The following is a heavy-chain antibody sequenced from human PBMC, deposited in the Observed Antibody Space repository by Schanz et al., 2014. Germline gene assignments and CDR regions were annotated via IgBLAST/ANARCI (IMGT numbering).Heavy chain of an antibody. J-gene: IGHJ4*02. D-gene: IGHD3-10*01. CDR2: ISWNSGSI. CDR1: GFTFSSYG. CDR3: AKDGIMVQGVIWERYFDS. Sequence: VQLVESGGGLVKPGGSLRLSCEASGFTFSSYGMLWVRQAPGKGLEWVSSISWNSGSIDYADSVKGRFTISRDNAKNSLYLQMNSLRAEDTALYYCAKDGIMVQGVIWERYFDSWGQGTLVTVSS. V-gene: IGHV3-9*01.